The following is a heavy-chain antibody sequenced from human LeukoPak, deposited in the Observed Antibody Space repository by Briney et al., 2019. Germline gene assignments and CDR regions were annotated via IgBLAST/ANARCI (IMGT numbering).Heavy chain of an antibody. CDR3: ARVTTMAAIDY. J-gene: IGHJ4*02. D-gene: IGHD5-18*01. CDR2: VYYSGNT. V-gene: IGHV4-59*01. Sequence: LETLSLTRMHSRGSLRRYYSSWIRPTLRKGLEWIVYVYYSGNTNYNPSLQSRVTISVDTSKNQFSLKLSSVTAADTAVYYCARVTTMAAIDYWGQGTLVTVPS. CDR1: RGSLRRYY.